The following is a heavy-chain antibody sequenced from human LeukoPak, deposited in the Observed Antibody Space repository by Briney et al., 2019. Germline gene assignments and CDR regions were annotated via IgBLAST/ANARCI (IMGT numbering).Heavy chain of an antibody. Sequence: SETLSLTCTVSGVSISSYYWSWIRQPPGKGLEWIGYIYYSGSTNYNPSLKSRVTISVDTSKNQFSLKLSSVTAADTAVYYCARDLGYDSSGYYLWGQGTLVTVSS. CDR3: ARDLGYDSSGYYL. V-gene: IGHV4-59*01. J-gene: IGHJ5*02. CDR2: IYYSGST. D-gene: IGHD3-22*01. CDR1: GVSISSYY.